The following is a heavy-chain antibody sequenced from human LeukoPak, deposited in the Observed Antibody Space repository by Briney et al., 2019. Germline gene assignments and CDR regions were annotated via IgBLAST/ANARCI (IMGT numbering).Heavy chain of an antibody. CDR2: IDPNSGDR. V-gene: IGHV1-2*02. CDR3: AKVSSSSWKFDL. D-gene: IGHD6-13*01. CDR1: GYTFTEYY. Sequence: ASVKVSCKASGYTFTEYYLHWVRQAPGQGLEWMGWIDPNSGDRNHAQKFQGRVTMTRDTSINTAYMALSSLASDDTAVYYCAKVSSSSWKFDLWGQGTLVTVSS. J-gene: IGHJ5*02.